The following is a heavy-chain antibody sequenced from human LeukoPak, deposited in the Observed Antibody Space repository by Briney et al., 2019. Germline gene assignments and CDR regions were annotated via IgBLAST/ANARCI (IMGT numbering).Heavy chain of an antibody. CDR1: GYTFTGYY. Sequence: ASVKVSCKASGYTFTGYYMHWVRQAPGQGLEWMGWINPNSGGTNYAQKFQGRVTMTRDTSISTAYMELSRLRSDDTAVYYCARDRGSGYVWSWFDPWGQGTLVTVSS. V-gene: IGHV1-2*02. CDR2: INPNSGGT. J-gene: IGHJ5*02. D-gene: IGHD5-12*01. CDR3: ARDRGSGYVWSWFDP.